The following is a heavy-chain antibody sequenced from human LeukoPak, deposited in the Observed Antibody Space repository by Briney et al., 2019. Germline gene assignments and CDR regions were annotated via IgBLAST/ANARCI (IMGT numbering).Heavy chain of an antibody. CDR2: INHSGST. CDR3: ASRSWDYVWGSYRSGDY. Sequence: SETLSLTCTVSGGSISSSSYYWGWIRQPPGKGLEWIGEINHSGSTNYNPSLKSRVTISVDTSKNQFSLKLSSVTAADTAVYYCASRSWDYVWGSYRSGDYWGQGTLVTVSS. CDR1: GGSISSSSYY. D-gene: IGHD3-16*02. J-gene: IGHJ4*02. V-gene: IGHV4-39*07.